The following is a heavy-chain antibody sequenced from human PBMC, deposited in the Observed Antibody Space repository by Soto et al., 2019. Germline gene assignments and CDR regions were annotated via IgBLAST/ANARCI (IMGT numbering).Heavy chain of an antibody. J-gene: IGHJ6*02. CDR2: VYYSGST. Sequence: SETLSLTCSVSDGSVTLTSYYWGWIRQPPGKGLEWIGNVYYSGSTNYNPSLKSRVTISVDTSKNQFSLSLKSVTAADTAVYYCASDYSGYSADPEYYGVEVWGQGTTVTVSS. D-gene: IGHD3-22*01. CDR3: ASDYSGYSADPEYYGVEV. V-gene: IGHV4-39*01. CDR1: DGSVTLTSYY.